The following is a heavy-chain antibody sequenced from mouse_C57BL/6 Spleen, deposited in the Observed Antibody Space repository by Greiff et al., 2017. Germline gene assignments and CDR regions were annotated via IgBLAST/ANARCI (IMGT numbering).Heavy chain of an antibody. CDR3: AGGVDSSGYGYFDV. V-gene: IGHV1-69*01. CDR1: GYTFTSYW. D-gene: IGHD3-2*02. CDR2: IDPSDSYT. Sequence: QVQLQQPGAELVMPGASVKLSCKASGYTFTSYWMHWVKQRPGQGLEWIGEIDPSDSYTNYNQKFKGKSTLTVDKSSSTAYMQLSSLTSEDSAVYYCAGGVDSSGYGYFDVWGSGTTVTVSS. J-gene: IGHJ1*01.